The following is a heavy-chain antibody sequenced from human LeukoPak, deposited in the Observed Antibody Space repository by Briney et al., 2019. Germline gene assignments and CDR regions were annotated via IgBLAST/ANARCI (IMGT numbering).Heavy chain of an antibody. CDR1: GFTFSSYA. D-gene: IGHD1-26*01. CDR2: ISGSGGST. J-gene: IGHJ4*02. Sequence: PGGSLKLSCAASGFTFSSYAMSWVRQAPGKGLEWVSAISGSGGSTYYADSVKGRFTISRDNSKNTLYLQMNSLRAEDTAVYYCAKLVGAPPYYFDYWGQGTLVTVSS. V-gene: IGHV3-23*01. CDR3: AKLVGAPPYYFDY.